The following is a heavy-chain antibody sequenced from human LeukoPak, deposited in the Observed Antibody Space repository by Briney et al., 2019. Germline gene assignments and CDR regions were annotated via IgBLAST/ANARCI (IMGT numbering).Heavy chain of an antibody. CDR3: ARDQGSLTRSWYTGY. CDR1: GYTFTCYL. J-gene: IGHJ4*02. D-gene: IGHD6-13*01. V-gene: IGHV1-2*06. Sequence: ASVKVSCKXSGYTFTCYLIHWVRQAPGQGLEGMGRISPYSRDTNFAQKFQARDTMTRDTSITTAYMDLSSLTPDDTAVYFCARDQGSLTRSWYTGYWGQRTQLTVPS. CDR2: ISPYSRDT.